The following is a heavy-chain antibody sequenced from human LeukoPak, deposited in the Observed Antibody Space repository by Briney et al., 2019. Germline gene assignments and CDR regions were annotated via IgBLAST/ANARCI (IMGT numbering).Heavy chain of an antibody. CDR3: ARDLYGDYSFDY. V-gene: IGHV3-21*01. CDR2: FSSSSSSI. D-gene: IGHD4-17*01. Sequence: VGSLRLSRAASGVTSSIDSMNCVREAPGRGLGWISSFSSSSSSIYYADSVKGRFTISRDNATNSLYLQMNSVRAEDTAVYYCARDLYGDYSFDYWGLGTLVTVSS. CDR1: GVTSSIDS. J-gene: IGHJ4*02.